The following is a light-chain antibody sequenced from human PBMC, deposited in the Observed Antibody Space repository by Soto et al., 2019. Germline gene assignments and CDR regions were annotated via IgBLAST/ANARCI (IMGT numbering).Light chain of an antibody. J-gene: IGKJ4*01. CDR3: ILVP. CDR2: DAS. Sequence: DIQMTQSPSSLSASVGDRVTITCRASQGISTYLVWYQQRQGRAPKLLIYDASSLLSGVPSRFSGSGSGTDFSLTISSQQPEVVPTNHCILVPFGGGTKVEIK. V-gene: IGKV1-39*01. CDR1: QGISTY.